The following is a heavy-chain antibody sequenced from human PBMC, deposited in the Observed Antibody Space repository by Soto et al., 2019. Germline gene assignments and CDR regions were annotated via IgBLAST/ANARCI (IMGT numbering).Heavy chain of an antibody. J-gene: IGHJ4*02. V-gene: IGHV3-49*04. CDR3: TTDPGLLRRPRWLQLGRYFDY. Sequence: GSLRLSCIASGFTFGAYAMSWVRQAPGKGLEWVGFTRGKAYGGTTEYAASVQGRFTISRDDSKSIAYLQMNSLKTEDTAVYYCTTDPGLLRRPRWLQLGRYFDYWGQGTLVTVSS. CDR1: GFTFGAYA. CDR2: TRGKAYGGTT. D-gene: IGHD5-12*01.